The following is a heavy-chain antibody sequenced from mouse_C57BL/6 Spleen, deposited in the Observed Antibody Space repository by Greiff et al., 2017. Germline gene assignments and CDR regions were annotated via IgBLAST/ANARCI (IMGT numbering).Heavy chain of an antibody. V-gene: IGHV5-9*01. CDR2: ISGGGGNT. Sequence: EVKLVESGGGLVKPGGSLKLSCAASGYTFSSYTMSWVRQTPEQRLEWVATISGGGGNTYYPDSVKGRFTISRDNAKNTRYLQMSSLRSEDAALYYCARGGGLYAMDYSGQGTSVTVSS. CDR3: ARGGGLYAMDY. J-gene: IGHJ4*01. CDR1: GYTFSSYT.